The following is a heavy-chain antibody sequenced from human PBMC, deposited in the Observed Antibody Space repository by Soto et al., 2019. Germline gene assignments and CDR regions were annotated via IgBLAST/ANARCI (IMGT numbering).Heavy chain of an antibody. CDR2: INSDGSST. Sequence: EVQLVESGGGLVQPGGSLRLSCEASGFTFSTFWMHWVRQAPGKRLVWVSRINSDGSSTNYADSVKGRVTISRDNAKNTVYLQLNSLRPEDTAVYYCARDFEYWGQGTLVTVSS. CDR3: ARDFEY. CDR1: GFTFSTFW. V-gene: IGHV3-74*01. J-gene: IGHJ4*02.